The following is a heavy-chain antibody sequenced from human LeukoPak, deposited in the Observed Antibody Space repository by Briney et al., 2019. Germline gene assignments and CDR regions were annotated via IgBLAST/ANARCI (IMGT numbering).Heavy chain of an antibody. CDR3: ARDGASDWDDMLDY. V-gene: IGHV1-18*01. Sequence: ASVKVSCKASGYTFVNYGITWLRQAPGQGLEYMGWTSASNGNTNYAQKFQGRVTMTADTSTSTAYVELRSLRSDDTAVYYCARDGASDWDDMLDYWGQGTLVTVSS. D-gene: IGHD1-1*01. CDR2: TSASNGNT. J-gene: IGHJ4*02. CDR1: GYTFVNYG.